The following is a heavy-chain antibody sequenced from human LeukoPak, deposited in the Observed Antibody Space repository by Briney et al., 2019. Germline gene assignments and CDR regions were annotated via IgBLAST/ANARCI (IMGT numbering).Heavy chain of an antibody. V-gene: IGHV3-7*01. CDR3: ARGGPGYCSSTSCYGLYHFDY. Sequence: GGSLRLSCAASGFTFSSYWMSWVRQAPGKGLEWVANIRQDGSEKYYVDSVKGRSTISRDNAKNSLYLQMNSLRAEDTAVYYCARGGPGYCSSTSCYGLYHFDYWGQGTLVTVSS. D-gene: IGHD2-2*01. CDR2: IRQDGSEK. CDR1: GFTFSSYW. J-gene: IGHJ4*02.